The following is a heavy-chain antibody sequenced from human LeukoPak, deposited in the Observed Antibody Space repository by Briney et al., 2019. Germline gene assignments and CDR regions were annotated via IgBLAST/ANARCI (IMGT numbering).Heavy chain of an antibody. V-gene: IGHV3-23*01. D-gene: IGHD3-16*01. Sequence: GGSLRLSCAASGFTFTTYAMTWVRQAPGKGLQWVSSISVGDTNKHYADSVKGRFTISRDSSRNTLYLQMNSLRAEDTAIYYCVRAPSGLIKGSYDFWGQGTLVIVSS. J-gene: IGHJ4*02. CDR2: ISVGDTNK. CDR3: VRAPSGLIKGSYDF. CDR1: GFTFTTYA.